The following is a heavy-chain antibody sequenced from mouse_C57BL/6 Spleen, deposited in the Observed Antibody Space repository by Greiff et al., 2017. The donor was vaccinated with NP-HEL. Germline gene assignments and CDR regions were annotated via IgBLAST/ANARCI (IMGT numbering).Heavy chain of an antibody. Sequence: DVKLQESGAELVRPGASVKLSCTASGFNIKDYYMHWVKQRPEQGLEWIGRIDPEDGDTEYAPKFQGKATMTADTSSNTAYLQLSSLTSEDTAVYYCTNFPYYYGSSYYAMDYWGQGTSVTVSS. V-gene: IGHV14-1*01. J-gene: IGHJ4*01. CDR2: IDPEDGDT. CDR1: GFNIKDYY. D-gene: IGHD1-1*01. CDR3: TNFPYYYGSSYYAMDY.